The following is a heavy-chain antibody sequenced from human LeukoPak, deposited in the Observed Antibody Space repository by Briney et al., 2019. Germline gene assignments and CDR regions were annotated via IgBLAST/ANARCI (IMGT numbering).Heavy chain of an antibody. J-gene: IGHJ2*01. Sequence: GGSLRLSCAASGFTFSSYSMSWVRQAPGKGLEWVSSISSSSSYIYYADSVKGRFTISRDNAKNSLYLQMNSLRAEDTAVYYCARSADSSGPYWYFDLWGRGTLVTVSS. V-gene: IGHV3-21*01. D-gene: IGHD3-22*01. CDR2: ISSSSSYI. CDR3: ARSADSSGPYWYFDL. CDR1: GFTFSSYS.